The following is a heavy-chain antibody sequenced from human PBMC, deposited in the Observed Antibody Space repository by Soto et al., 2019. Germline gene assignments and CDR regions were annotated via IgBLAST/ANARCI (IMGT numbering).Heavy chain of an antibody. D-gene: IGHD3-22*01. V-gene: IGHV5-51*01. CDR3: ARDTFSGDSSGPHY. CDR1: GYSFSRYW. Sequence: PGESLKIACNGSGYSFSRYWIAWVRQTPGKGLEWMGLIYPGDSDTRYSPSFQGQVTISADKSITTAYLQWSSPKASDTAIYYCARDTFSGDSSGPHYWGQGTLVTVSS. CDR2: IYPGDSDT. J-gene: IGHJ4*02.